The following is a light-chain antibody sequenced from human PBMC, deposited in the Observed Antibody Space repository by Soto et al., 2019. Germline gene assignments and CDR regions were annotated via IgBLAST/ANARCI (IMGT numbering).Light chain of an antibody. CDR2: GNI. CDR1: SSNIGAGYD. Sequence: QAVVTQPPSVSGAPGQRVTISCTGSSSNIGAGYDVHWYQQLPGTAPKLLIYGNINRPSGVPDRFSGSKSATSASLAITGLQAEDEADYYCQSYDSSLSAYVFGTGTKVTVL. V-gene: IGLV1-40*01. CDR3: QSYDSSLSAYV. J-gene: IGLJ1*01.